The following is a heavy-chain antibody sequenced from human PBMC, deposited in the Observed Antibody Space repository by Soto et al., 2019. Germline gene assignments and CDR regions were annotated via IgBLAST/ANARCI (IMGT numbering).Heavy chain of an antibody. J-gene: IGHJ4*02. CDR3: ARDPYSSTTVTIVDY. CDR2: ISHKSSAT. D-gene: IGHD4-17*01. Sequence: EVQLVESGGGLVQPGGSLRLSCAGSGFTFSNYAMNWVRQAPGKGLEWVSYISHKSSATYHADSVKGRFTISRDNAQNSLYLQMNSLTDEDTAISYSARDPYSSTTVTIVDYWGRGTLVTVSS. V-gene: IGHV3-48*02. CDR1: GFTFSNYA.